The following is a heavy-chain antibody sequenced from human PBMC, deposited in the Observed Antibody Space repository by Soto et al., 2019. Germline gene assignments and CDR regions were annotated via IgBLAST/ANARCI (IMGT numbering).Heavy chain of an antibody. CDR2: ISSLGGGT. D-gene: IGHD2-2*01. Sequence: PGWSLRLSCSDSGFTFSSYAMHWVRQAPGKGLEYVSAISSLGGGTFYADSVRGRFTISRDNSKNTLSPQMSSLSAEDAGVYYFVKDFKGVVVVPAASPNCLDPWGQGTLVTVSS. V-gene: IGHV3-64D*06. CDR3: VKDFKGVVVVPAASPNCLDP. CDR1: GFTFSSYA. J-gene: IGHJ5*02.